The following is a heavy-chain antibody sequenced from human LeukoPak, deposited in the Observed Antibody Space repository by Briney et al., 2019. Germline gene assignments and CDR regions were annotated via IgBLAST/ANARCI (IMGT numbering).Heavy chain of an antibody. J-gene: IGHJ4*02. Sequence: SETLSLTCIVSGGSISTSAYYWGWIRQPPGEGLQWIGSIYYSGNTYYNSSLKSRVTISVDTSTSQFSLRLSSVTAADTAVYYCARAGQGACDYWGQGTLVTVSS. CDR2: IYYSGNT. CDR1: GGSISTSAYY. D-gene: IGHD3-10*01. CDR3: ARAGQGACDY. V-gene: IGHV4-39*01.